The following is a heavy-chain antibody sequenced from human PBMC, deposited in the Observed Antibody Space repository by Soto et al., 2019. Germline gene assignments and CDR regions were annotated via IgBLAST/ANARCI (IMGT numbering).Heavy chain of an antibody. D-gene: IGHD2-2*01. CDR1: GFTFSSYW. CDR2: INSDGSST. CDR3: ARDPNIVLVPAALRSYYYYYGMDV. J-gene: IGHJ6*02. V-gene: IGHV3-74*01. Sequence: GGSLRLSCAASGFTFSSYWMHWVRQAPGKGLVWVSRINSDGSSTSYADSVEGRFTISRDNAKNSLYLQMNSLRAGDTAVYYCARDPNIVLVPAALRSYYYYYGMDVWGQGTTVTVSS.